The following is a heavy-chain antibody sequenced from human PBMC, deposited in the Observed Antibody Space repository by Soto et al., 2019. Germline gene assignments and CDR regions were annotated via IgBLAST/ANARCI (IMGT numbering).Heavy chain of an antibody. CDR2: IWYDGSNK. CDR1: GFTFSSYG. J-gene: IGHJ6*02. CDR3: ARRYGDYNPYYYYYYGMDV. V-gene: IGHV3-33*01. D-gene: IGHD4-17*01. Sequence: PGGSLRLSCAASGFTFSSYGMHWVRQAPGKGLEWVAVIWYDGSNKYYADSVKGRFTISRDNSKNTLYLQMNSLRAEDTAVYYCARRYGDYNPYYYYYYGMDVWGQGTTVTVS.